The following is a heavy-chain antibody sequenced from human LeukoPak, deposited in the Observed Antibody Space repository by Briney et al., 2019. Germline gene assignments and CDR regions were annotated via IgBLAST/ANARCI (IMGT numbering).Heavy chain of an antibody. CDR2: ISWDGGGT. CDR1: GFTFDDYA. V-gene: IGHV3-43D*03. Sequence: PGGSLRLSCAASGFTFDDYAMHWVRQPPGKGLEWVSLISWDGGGTDYADSLKGRFTMYRDNTKNSLYLQMNSLRPEDTALYYCVKDLTPKRELRFLEWSSGYFDYWGQGTLVTVSS. J-gene: IGHJ4*02. CDR3: VKDLTPKRELRFLEWSSGYFDY. D-gene: IGHD3-3*01.